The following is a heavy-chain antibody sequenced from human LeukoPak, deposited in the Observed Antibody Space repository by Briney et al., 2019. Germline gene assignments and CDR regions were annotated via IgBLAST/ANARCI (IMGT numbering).Heavy chain of an antibody. CDR1: GFTFSSYG. D-gene: IGHD3-22*01. Sequence: GRSLRLSCAASGFTFSSYGMHWVRQAPGNGLEWVAFIRYDGSNKYYADSVKGRFTISRDNSKNTLYLQMNSLRAEDTAVYYCAKAPSSGYYLNAFDIWGQGTMVTVSS. CDR2: IRYDGSNK. CDR3: AKAPSSGYYLNAFDI. V-gene: IGHV3-30*02. J-gene: IGHJ3*02.